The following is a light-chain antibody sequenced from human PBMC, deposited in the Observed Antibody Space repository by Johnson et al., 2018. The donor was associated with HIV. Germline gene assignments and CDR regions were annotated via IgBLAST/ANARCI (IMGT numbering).Light chain of an antibody. CDR1: SYNIGNSY. J-gene: IGLJ1*01. CDR3: GTWDTSLSSPYV. V-gene: IGLV1-51*02. CDR2: ENN. Sequence: QLVLTQPPSVSAAPGQKVTISCSGSSYNIGNSYVSWYQQLPGTAPKLLIYENNKRPSGIPDRFSGSQSGTSATLGITGLQTGDEADYYCGTWDTSLSSPYVVGTGTKVTVL.